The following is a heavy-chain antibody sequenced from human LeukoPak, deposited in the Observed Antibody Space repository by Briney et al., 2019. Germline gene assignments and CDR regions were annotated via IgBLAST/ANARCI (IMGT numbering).Heavy chain of an antibody. CDR1: GYSFTSYW. CDR3: ERLRVRVATTIASHWFDP. CDR2: IYPGDSDT. V-gene: IGHV5-51*01. Sequence: GESLKISCKGSGYSFTSYWIGWVRQMPGKGLEWMGIIYPGDSDTRYSPSFQGQVTISADKSISTAYLQWSSLKASDTAMYYSERLRVRVATTIASHWFDPWGQGTLVTVSS. J-gene: IGHJ5*02. D-gene: IGHD5-12*01.